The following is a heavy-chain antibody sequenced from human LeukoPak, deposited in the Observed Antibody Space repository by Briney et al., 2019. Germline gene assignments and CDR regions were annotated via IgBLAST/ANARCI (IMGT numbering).Heavy chain of an antibody. CDR2: INPNSGDT. D-gene: IGHD2-2*01. CDR3: ARDYCSSTSCLFDY. V-gene: IGHV1-2*06. CDR1: GYTFTGYY. J-gene: IGHJ4*02. Sequence: ASVKVSCKASGYTFTGYYIHWVRQAPGQGLEWMGRINPNSGDTNYAQNFQGRVTMTRDTSINTAYMELSRLRSDDTAVYYCARDYCSSTSCLFDYWGQGTLVTVSS.